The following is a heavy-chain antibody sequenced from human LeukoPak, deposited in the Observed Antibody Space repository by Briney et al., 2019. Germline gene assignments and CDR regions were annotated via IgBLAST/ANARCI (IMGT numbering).Heavy chain of an antibody. J-gene: IGHJ6*03. Sequence: ASVKVSCKASGYTFTGYYMHWVRQAPGQGLEWMGWINPNSGGTNYAQKFQGRVTMTRGTSISTAYMELSRLRSDDTAVYYCASGYYDSSGSYYYYYYMDVWGKGTTVTVSS. CDR3: ASGYYDSSGSYYYYYYMDV. CDR1: GYTFTGYY. CDR2: INPNSGGT. V-gene: IGHV1-2*02. D-gene: IGHD3-22*01.